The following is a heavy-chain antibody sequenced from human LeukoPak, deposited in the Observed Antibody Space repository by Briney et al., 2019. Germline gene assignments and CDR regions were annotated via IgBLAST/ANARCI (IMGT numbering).Heavy chain of an antibody. CDR3: ARGFPRGTIGYSSSWYRPEAYYYYYMDV. CDR2: INHSGST. D-gene: IGHD6-13*01. Sequence: SETLSLTCAVYGGSFSGYYWSWIRQPPGKGLEWIGEINHSGSTNYNPSLKSRVTISVDTSKNQFSLKLSSVTAADTAVYYCARGFPRGTIGYSSSWYRPEAYYYYYMDVWGKGTTVTVSS. J-gene: IGHJ6*03. CDR1: GGSFSGYY. V-gene: IGHV4-34*01.